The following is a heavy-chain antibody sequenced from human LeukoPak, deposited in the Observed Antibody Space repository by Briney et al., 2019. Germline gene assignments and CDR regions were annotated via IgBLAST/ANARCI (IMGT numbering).Heavy chain of an antibody. J-gene: IGHJ5*02. D-gene: IGHD6-13*01. CDR3: ARSRGGGSSSWYLPLWFDP. CDR1: GYSFTSYW. V-gene: IGHV5-51*01. Sequence: GESLKISCKGSGYSFTSYWIGWVRQMPGKGLEWMGIIYPGDSDTRYSPSFQGQVTISADKSISTAYLQWSSLKASDTAMYYCARSRGGGSSSWYLPLWFDPWGQGTLVTVSS. CDR2: IYPGDSDT.